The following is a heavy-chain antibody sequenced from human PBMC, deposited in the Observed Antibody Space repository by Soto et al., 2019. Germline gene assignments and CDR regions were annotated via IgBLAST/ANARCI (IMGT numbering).Heavy chain of an antibody. CDR3: AKDLDDYYDSSGYYLTSYYYYGMDV. Sequence: GGSLRLSCAASGFTFSSYAMSWVRQAPGKGLEWVSAISGSGGSTYYADSVKGRFTISRDNSKNTLYLQMNSLRAEDTAVYYCAKDLDDYYDSSGYYLTSYYYYGMDVWGQGTTVTVYS. V-gene: IGHV3-23*01. CDR1: GFTFSSYA. CDR2: ISGSGGST. J-gene: IGHJ6*02. D-gene: IGHD3-22*01.